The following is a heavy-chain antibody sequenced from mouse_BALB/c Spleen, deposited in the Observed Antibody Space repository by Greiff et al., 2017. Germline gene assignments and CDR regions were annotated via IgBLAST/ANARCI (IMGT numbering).Heavy chain of an antibody. CDR2: ISYDGSN. CDR1: GYSITSGYY. D-gene: IGHD2-14*01. V-gene: IGHV3-6*02. Sequence: DVQLQESGPGLVKPSQSLSLTCSVTGYSITSGYYWNWIRQFPGNKLEWMGYISYDGSNNYNPSLKNRISITRDTSKNQFFLKLNSVTTEDTATYYCASAYYRYDGGSDYWGQGTTLTVSS. J-gene: IGHJ2*01. CDR3: ASAYYRYDGGSDY.